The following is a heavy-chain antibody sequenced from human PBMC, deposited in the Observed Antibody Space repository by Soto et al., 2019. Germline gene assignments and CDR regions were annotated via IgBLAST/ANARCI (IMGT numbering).Heavy chain of an antibody. J-gene: IGHJ4*02. CDR3: AGDIAAAGTVPR. Sequence: QVQLVQSGAEVKKPGSSVKVSCKASGGTFSSYTISWVRQAPGQGLEWMGRIIPFLGIASYAQKFQGRVTITAAKCTSKAYMELSSQRSDDTAVYCCAGDIAAAGTVPRWGQGTLVTVSS. CDR2: IIPFLGIA. CDR1: GGTFSSYT. V-gene: IGHV1-69*02. D-gene: IGHD6-13*01.